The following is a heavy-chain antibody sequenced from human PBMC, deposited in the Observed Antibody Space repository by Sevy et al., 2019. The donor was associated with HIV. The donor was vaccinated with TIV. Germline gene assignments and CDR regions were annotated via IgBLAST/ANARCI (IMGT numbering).Heavy chain of an antibody. D-gene: IGHD6-13*01. CDR1: GFTVSSNY. V-gene: IGHV3-53*01. CDR3: ASIAAEDY. CDR2: IYSGGST. Sequence: GGSLRLSCAASGFTVSSNYMSWVRQAPGKGLEWVSVIYSGGSTYYEASVKGRVTISRDNSKNTLYLQMNSLRAEDTAVYYCASIAAEDYWGQGTLVTVSS. J-gene: IGHJ4*02.